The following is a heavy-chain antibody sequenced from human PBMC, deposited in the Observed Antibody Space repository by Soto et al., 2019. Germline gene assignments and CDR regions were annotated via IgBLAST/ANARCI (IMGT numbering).Heavy chain of an antibody. V-gene: IGHV3-53*01. Sequence: GRSLRLSCAASGFTVSSNYMSWVRQAPGKGLEWVSVIYSDGSTYYADSAKGRFTISRDNSKNTLYLQMNSLRAEDTAVYYCARAVMQRRLRFDLWGRGTLVTVSS. D-gene: IGHD3-16*01. CDR2: IYSDGST. J-gene: IGHJ2*01. CDR3: ARAVMQRRLRFDL. CDR1: GFTVSSNY.